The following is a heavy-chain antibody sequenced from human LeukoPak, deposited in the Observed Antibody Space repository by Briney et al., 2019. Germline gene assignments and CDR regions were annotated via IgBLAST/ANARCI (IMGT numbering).Heavy chain of an antibody. J-gene: IGHJ5*02. CDR1: GLTFSIYA. CDR3: AKSQPAAISWFDP. V-gene: IGHV3-23*01. CDR2: ISFSGGST. Sequence: GGSLRLSCAASGLTFSIYAMNWVRQAPGKGLEWVSAISFSGGSTYYADSVKGGFTISRDNSKNTLYLQMNSLRVEDTAVYYCAKSQPAAISWFDPWGQGTLVTVSS. D-gene: IGHD2-2*02.